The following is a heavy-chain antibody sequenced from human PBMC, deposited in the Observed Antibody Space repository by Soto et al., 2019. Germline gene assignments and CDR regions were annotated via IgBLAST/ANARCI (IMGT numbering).Heavy chain of an antibody. V-gene: IGHV5-51*01. CDR2: VYPGDSDT. D-gene: IGHD3-22*01. CDR1: VYSFGKHW. CDR3: ARRAYDSGWPYFDH. Sequence: GESLKISCQTSVYSFGKHWIGWVRQLPGKGLEWMGVVYPGDSDTIHGPSFQGQVTISADNSITTAYLQWSSLKASDSGIYYCARRAYDSGWPYFDHWGQGVQVTVSS. J-gene: IGHJ4*02.